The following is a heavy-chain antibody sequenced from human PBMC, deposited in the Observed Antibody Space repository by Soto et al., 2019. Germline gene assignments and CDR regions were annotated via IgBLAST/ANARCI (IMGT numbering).Heavy chain of an antibody. D-gene: IGHD2-8*01. CDR3: ACWCRYCTNGVCPPHYYYYGMDV. CDR2: IIPIFGTA. Sequence: QVKLVQSGAEVKKPGSSVKVSCKASGGTFSSYAISWVRQAPGQGLEWMGGIIPIFGTANYAQKFQGRVTITADESTSTAYLELSSLRSEDTAVYYCACWCRYCTNGVCPPHYYYYGMDVWGQGTTVTVSS. V-gene: IGHV1-69*01. J-gene: IGHJ6*02. CDR1: GGTFSSYA.